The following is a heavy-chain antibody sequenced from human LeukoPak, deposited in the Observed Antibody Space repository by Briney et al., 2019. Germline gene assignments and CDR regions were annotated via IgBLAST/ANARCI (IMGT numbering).Heavy chain of an antibody. CDR3: ARDPLDIEVVPAAMDY. D-gene: IGHD2-2*01. CDR2: ISAYNGNT. V-gene: IGHV1-18*01. CDR1: GYTFTSYG. Sequence: GASVTVSCKASGYTFTSYGISWVRQAPGQGLEWMGWISAYNGNTNYAQKLQGRVTMTTDTSTSTAYMELRSLRSDDTAVYYCARDPLDIEVVPAAMDYWGQGTLVTVSS. J-gene: IGHJ4*02.